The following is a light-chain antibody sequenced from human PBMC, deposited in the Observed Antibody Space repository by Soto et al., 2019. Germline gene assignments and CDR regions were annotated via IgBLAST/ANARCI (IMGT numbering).Light chain of an antibody. Sequence: EIVLTQSPGTLSLSPGERATLSCRASQSVSSSYLAWYQQKPGQAPRLLIYGASSRATGIPDRFSGSGSETDFTLTISRLEPEEFAVYYCQQYGSSPWTFGQGTKVDIK. J-gene: IGKJ1*01. V-gene: IGKV3-20*01. CDR2: GAS. CDR1: QSVSSSY. CDR3: QQYGSSPWT.